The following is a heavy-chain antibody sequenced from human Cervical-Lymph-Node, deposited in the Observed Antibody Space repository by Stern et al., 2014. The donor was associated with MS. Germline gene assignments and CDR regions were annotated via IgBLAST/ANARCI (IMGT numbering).Heavy chain of an antibody. J-gene: IGHJ4*02. CDR2: IYPGDSET. CDR3: ARQTTAWASDV. Sequence: EVQLVESGAVLIRPGESLKISCKGSGFKFSIYWIAWVRQMPGKGLEWMGIIYPGDSETRYSPSFQGQVTMSADKSTSTAYLQWSTLNASDTAMYFCARQTTAWASDVWGQGTLVTVSS. D-gene: IGHD1-14*01. V-gene: IGHV5-51*01. CDR1: GFKFSIYW.